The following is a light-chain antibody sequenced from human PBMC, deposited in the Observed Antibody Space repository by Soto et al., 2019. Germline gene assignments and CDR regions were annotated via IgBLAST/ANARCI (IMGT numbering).Light chain of an antibody. V-gene: IGLV2-14*01. CDR1: SSDVGGYDY. Sequence: QSALTQPASVSGSPGQSITISCTGTSSDVGGYDYVSWYQQHPGKAPKLILFGVSNRPSGISHRFSGSKSGNTASLTISGLQADDEADYYCSSSGGRNTLIXGGGTKVTVL. CDR3: SSSGGRNTLI. J-gene: IGLJ2*01. CDR2: GVS.